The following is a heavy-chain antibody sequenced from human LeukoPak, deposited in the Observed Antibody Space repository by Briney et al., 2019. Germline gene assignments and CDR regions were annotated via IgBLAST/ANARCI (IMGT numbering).Heavy chain of an antibody. Sequence: ASVKVSCKASGGTFSSYAISWVRQAPGQGLEWMGRIIPIFGTANYAQKFQGRVTITADESTSTAYMELSSLRSEDTAVYYCAKADYGGNELWGQGTLVTVSS. CDR1: GGTFSSYA. J-gene: IGHJ4*02. V-gene: IGHV1-69*15. CDR3: AKADYGGNEL. D-gene: IGHD4-23*01. CDR2: IIPIFGTA.